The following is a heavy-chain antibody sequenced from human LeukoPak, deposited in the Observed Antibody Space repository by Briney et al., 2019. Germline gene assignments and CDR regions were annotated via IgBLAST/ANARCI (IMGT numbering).Heavy chain of an antibody. CDR2: INPNSGGT. V-gene: IGHV1-2*02. Sequence: GASVKVSCKASGYTFTGYYMHWVRQAPGQGLEWMGWINPNSGGTNYAQKFQGRVTMTTDTSTSTAYMELRSLRSDDTAVYYCATSRKGGYGYDEYYFDYWGQGTLVTVSS. D-gene: IGHD5-18*01. CDR3: ATSRKGGYGYDEYYFDY. CDR1: GYTFTGYY. J-gene: IGHJ4*02.